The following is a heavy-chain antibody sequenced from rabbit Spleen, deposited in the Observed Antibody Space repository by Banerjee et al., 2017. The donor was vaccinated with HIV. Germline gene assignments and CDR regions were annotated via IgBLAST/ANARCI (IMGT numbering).Heavy chain of an antibody. CDR2: IYGGISGST. CDR3: ARDGAGGSYFAL. D-gene: IGHD8-1*01. J-gene: IGHJ4*01. V-gene: IGHV1S45*01. CDR1: GVSFNDKDV. Sequence: QEQLEESGGDLVKPGGSLTLTCKASGVSFNDKDVMCWVRQAPGKGLEWIACIYGGISGSTYYASWAKGRFTISKTSSTTVTLQMTSLTVADTATYFCARDGAGGSYFALWGPGTLVTVS.